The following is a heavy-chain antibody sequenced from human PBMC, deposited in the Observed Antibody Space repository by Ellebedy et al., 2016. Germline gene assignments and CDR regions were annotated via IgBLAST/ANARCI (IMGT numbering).Heavy chain of an antibody. J-gene: IGHJ6*02. V-gene: IGHV3-33*01. CDR1: GFTFSTYG. CDR3: ARVHSVRGLIVSQDYGMDV. D-gene: IGHD3-10*01. Sequence: GESLKISCPASGFTFSTYGMHWVRQAPGKGLEWVAVIWFDGSNKYYADSVKGRFTLSRDNSKNTLYLQMNSLRAEDTAVYYCARVHSVRGLIVSQDYGMDVWGQGTTVTVSS. CDR2: IWFDGSNK.